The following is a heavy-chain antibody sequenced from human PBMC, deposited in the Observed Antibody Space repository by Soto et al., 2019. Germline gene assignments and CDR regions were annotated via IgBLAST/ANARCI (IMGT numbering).Heavy chain of an antibody. J-gene: IGHJ6*02. D-gene: IGHD3-10*01. CDR2: IYHSGST. Sequence: SETLSLTCAVSGGSISSSNWWSWVRQPPGKGLEWIGEIYHSGSTNYNPSLKSRVTISVDKSKNQFSLKLSSVTAADTAVYYWASYGSGSSLLLYYYYGMDVWGQGTTVTVSS. CDR1: GGSISSSNW. CDR3: ASYGSGSSLLLYYYYGMDV. V-gene: IGHV4-4*02.